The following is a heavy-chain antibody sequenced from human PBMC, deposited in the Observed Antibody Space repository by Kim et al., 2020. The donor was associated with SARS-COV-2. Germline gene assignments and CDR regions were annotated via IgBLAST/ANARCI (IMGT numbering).Heavy chain of an antibody. J-gene: IGHJ4*02. CDR3: ARRMVY. D-gene: IGHD2-15*01. Sequence: LSLTCAASGFTFSSYSMNWVRQAPGKGLEWVSYISSSSSTIYYADSVKGRFTISRDNAKNSLYLQMNSLRAEDTAVYYCARRMVYWGQGTLVTVSS. V-gene: IGHV3-48*04. CDR2: ISSSSSTI. CDR1: GFTFSSYS.